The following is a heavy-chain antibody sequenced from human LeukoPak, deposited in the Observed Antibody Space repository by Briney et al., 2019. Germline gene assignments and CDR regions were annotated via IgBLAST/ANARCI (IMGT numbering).Heavy chain of an antibody. J-gene: IGHJ3*02. Sequence: SSETLSLTCTVSGSISGYYWSWIRQPPGKGLEWIGYIYTSGSTNYNPSLESRVTISVDTSKNQFSLDLSSVTAADTAVYYCARQKCTSTSCLTKNAFDIWGQGTMVTVSS. CDR1: GSISGYY. CDR2: IYTSGST. D-gene: IGHD2-2*01. V-gene: IGHV4-4*09. CDR3: ARQKCTSTSCLTKNAFDI.